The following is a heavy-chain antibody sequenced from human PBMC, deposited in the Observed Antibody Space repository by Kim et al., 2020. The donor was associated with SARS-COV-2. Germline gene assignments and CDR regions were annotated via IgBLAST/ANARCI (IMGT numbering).Heavy chain of an antibody. J-gene: IGHJ6*02. CDR1: GFTFSDYY. Sequence: GGSLRLSCAASGFTFSDYYMNRIRQAPGKGLEWVAHISSSSSYTNYADSVKGRFTISRDNAKNSLYLQMKTLRAEDTAVYYCAREKGSWMNYFGMDVWGQGTTVTVSS. D-gene: IGHD6-13*01. CDR3: AREKGSWMNYFGMDV. V-gene: IGHV3-11*05. CDR2: ISSSSSYT.